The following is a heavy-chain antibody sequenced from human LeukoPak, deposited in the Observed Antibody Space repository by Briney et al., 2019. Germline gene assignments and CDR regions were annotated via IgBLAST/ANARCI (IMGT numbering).Heavy chain of an antibody. V-gene: IGHV1-18*01. Sequence: ASVTVSCKASGYTFTSCGISWVRQAPGQGLEWMGWISAYNGNTNYAQKLQGRVTMTTDTSTSTAYMELRSLRSDDTAVYYCARDGYYYDSSGYLGTRWFDPWGQGTLVTVSS. J-gene: IGHJ5*02. CDR1: GYTFTSCG. CDR3: ARDGYYYDSSGYLGTRWFDP. D-gene: IGHD3-22*01. CDR2: ISAYNGNT.